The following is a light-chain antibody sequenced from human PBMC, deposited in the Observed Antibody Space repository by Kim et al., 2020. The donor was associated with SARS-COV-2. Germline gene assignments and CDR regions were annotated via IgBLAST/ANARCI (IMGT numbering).Light chain of an antibody. J-gene: IGKJ2*01. V-gene: IGKV3-15*01. Sequence: SGSPGERATLSCSASQSVSSNLAWYQQKPGQAPRLLMYGASTRATGIPDRFSGSGSGTDFTLTISSLQSEDFAVYYCQQYNRWLYTFGQGTKLEI. CDR3: QQYNRWLYT. CDR1: QSVSSN. CDR2: GAS.